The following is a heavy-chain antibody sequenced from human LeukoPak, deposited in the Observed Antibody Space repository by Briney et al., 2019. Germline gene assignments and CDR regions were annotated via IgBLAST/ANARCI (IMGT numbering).Heavy chain of an antibody. CDR1: GFTFDDYA. Sequence: GRSLRLSCAASGFTFDDYAMHWVRQAPGKGLEWVSGISWNSGIIDYADSVKGRFTISRDNAKNSLYLQMNSLRAEDTALYYCAKAFYGGPPDYWGQRTLVTVSA. CDR2: ISWNSGII. V-gene: IGHV3-9*01. CDR3: AKAFYGGPPDY. D-gene: IGHD4-23*01. J-gene: IGHJ4*02.